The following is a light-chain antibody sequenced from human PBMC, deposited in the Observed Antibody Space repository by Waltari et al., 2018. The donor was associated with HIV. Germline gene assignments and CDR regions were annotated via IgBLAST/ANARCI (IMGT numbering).Light chain of an antibody. CDR2: AAS. V-gene: IGKV1-17*01. J-gene: IGKJ5*01. Sequence: DIQLTQFPYSLSASVGGTVHIICRASQDIKNDLGWYQQRPGKAPQRLIFAASTLQGGVPPRFSGSGSGTEFTLTVSGLQPEDSGIYYCLQHASYPITFGQGTRLDIE. CDR1: QDIKND. CDR3: LQHASYPIT.